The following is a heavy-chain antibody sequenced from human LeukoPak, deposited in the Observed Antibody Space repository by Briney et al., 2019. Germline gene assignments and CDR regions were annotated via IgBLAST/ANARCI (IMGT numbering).Heavy chain of an antibody. J-gene: IGHJ4*02. CDR1: GGTFSSYA. D-gene: IGHD7-27*01. V-gene: IGHV1-69*13. Sequence: GASVKVSCKASGGTFSSYAISWVRQAPGQGLEWMGGIIPIFSTANYAQKFQGRVTITADESTSTAYMELSSLRSEDTAVYYCARVPAGAYFDYWGQGTLVTVSS. CDR3: ARVPAGAYFDY. CDR2: IIPIFSTA.